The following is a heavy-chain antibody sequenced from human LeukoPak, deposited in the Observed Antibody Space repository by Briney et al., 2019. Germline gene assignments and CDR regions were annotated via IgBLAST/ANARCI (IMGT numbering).Heavy chain of an antibody. CDR3: ARASGITIFGVAPFDP. CDR1: GYTFTGYY. J-gene: IGHJ5*02. D-gene: IGHD3-3*01. V-gene: IGHV1-2*02. Sequence: ASVKVSCKASGYTFTGYYRHWVRQAPGQGLEWMGWINPNSGGTNYAQKFQGRVTMTRDTSISTAYMELSRLRSDDTAVYYCARASGITIFGVAPFDPWGQGTLVTVSS. CDR2: INPNSGGT.